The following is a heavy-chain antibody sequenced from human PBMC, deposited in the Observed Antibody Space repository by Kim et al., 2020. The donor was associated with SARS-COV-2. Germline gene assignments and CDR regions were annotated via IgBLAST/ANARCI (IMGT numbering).Heavy chain of an antibody. J-gene: IGHJ5*02. CDR3: ARDWRALDYGDYHGGWFDP. CDR2: IIPIFGTA. CDR1: GGTFSSYA. D-gene: IGHD4-17*01. Sequence: SVKVSCKASGGTFSSYAISWVRQAPGQGLEWMGGIIPIFGTANYAQKFQGRVTITADESTSTAYMELSSLRSEDTAVYYCARDWRALDYGDYHGGWFDPWGQGTLVTVSS. V-gene: IGHV1-69*13.